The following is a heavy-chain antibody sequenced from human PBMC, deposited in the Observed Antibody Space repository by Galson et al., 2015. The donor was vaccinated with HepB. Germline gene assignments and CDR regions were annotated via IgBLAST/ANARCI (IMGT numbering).Heavy chain of an antibody. CDR1: GLSFSSYA. Sequence: SLRLSCAASGLSFSSYAMSWVRQAPGTGLEWVSAIRGSGGNTYYADSVNGRFTISRDNSKNTLYLQMNSLRAEDTAAYYCAREGVERVGATTFDSWGQGTLVTVSS. J-gene: IGHJ5*01. CDR2: IRGSGGNT. D-gene: IGHD1-26*01. CDR3: AREGVERVGATTFDS. V-gene: IGHV3-23*01.